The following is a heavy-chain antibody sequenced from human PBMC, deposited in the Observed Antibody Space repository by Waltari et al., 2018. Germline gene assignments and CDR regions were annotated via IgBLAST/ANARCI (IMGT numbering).Heavy chain of an antibody. V-gene: IGHV3-7*01. CDR1: GFTFSSYW. J-gene: IGHJ4*02. D-gene: IGHD6-6*01. CDR3: ARGSSSSGLDY. Sequence: EVQLVESGGGLVQPGGSLRLSCAASGFTFSSYWMSWVRQAPGTGLEWGANIKQDGSEKYCVDPVKGRFTISRDNAKNSLYLQMNSLRAEDTAVYYCARGSSSSGLDYWGQGTLVTVSS. CDR2: IKQDGSEK.